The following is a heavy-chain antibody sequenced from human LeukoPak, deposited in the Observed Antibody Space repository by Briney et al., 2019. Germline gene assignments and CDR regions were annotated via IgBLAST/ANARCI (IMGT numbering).Heavy chain of an antibody. J-gene: IGHJ3*02. Sequence: SGGSLRLSCAASGFTVSSNYMSWVRQAPGKGLEWVSFIYSGGSTYYADSVKGRFTISRDNSKNTLYLQMNSLRAEDTAVYYCARHSSSWYSAFDIWGQGTMVTVSS. V-gene: IGHV3-66*04. D-gene: IGHD6-13*01. CDR2: IYSGGST. CDR3: ARHSSSWYSAFDI. CDR1: GFTVSSNY.